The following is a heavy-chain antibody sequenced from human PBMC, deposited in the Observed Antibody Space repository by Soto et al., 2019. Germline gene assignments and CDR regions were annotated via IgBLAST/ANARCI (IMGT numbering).Heavy chain of an antibody. J-gene: IGHJ4*02. V-gene: IGHV4-4*02. CDR3: AGSTADTTLKASSF. D-gene: IGHD4-4*01. CDR2: VSLGGGA. Sequence: QVQLQESGPGLVKPSETLSLSCAVSGVSITSTDWWSWVRQPPGKVLQWIGEVSLGGGANYNPSLKSRVTISVDNSKNQFSLTLNSVTAADTAVYFCAGSTADTTLKASSFWGQGTLVTVSS. CDR1: GVSITSTDW.